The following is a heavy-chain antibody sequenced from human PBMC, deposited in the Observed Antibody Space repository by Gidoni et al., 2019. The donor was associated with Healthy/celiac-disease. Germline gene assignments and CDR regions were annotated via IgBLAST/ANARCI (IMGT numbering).Heavy chain of an antibody. V-gene: IGHV1-69*01. J-gene: IGHJ2*01. CDR2: IITIVGTA. CDR3: ARDRHGQGIVEWYFDL. D-gene: IGHD3-16*02. Sequence: QVQLVQSGAEVKKPGSSVKVSCKASGGTFRRHATSWVRQAPGQGLEWMGGIITIVGTANDAQKFQGRVTITADESTSTAYMERSSLRAEDTAVYYCARDRHGQGIVEWYFDLWGRGTLVTVSS. CDR1: GGTFRRHA.